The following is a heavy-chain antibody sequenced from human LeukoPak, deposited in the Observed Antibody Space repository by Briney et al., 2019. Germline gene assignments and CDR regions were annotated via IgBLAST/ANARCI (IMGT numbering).Heavy chain of an antibody. D-gene: IGHD3/OR15-3a*01. J-gene: IGHJ5*02. CDR2: IIPIFGTA. V-gene: IGHV1-69*13. CDR3: ARDGGLYDLSGWWFDP. CDR1: GGTFSSYA. Sequence: GASVKVSCKASGGTFSSYAISWVRQAPGQGLEWMGGIIPIFGTANYAQKFQGRVTITADESTSTAYMELSSLRSEDTAVYYCARDGGLYDLSGWWFDPWGQGTLVTVSS.